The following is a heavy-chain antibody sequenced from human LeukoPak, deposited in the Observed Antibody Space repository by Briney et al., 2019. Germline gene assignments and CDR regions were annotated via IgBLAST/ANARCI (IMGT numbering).Heavy chain of an antibody. CDR1: GGTFSSYA. CDR3: ARAGHRGYSGYDSSYYYYGMDV. CDR2: SIPILGIA. V-gene: IGHV1-69*04. Sequence: SVKVSCKASGGTFSSYAISWVRQAPGQGLEWMGRSIPILGIANYAQKFQGRVTITADKSTSTAYMELSSLRSEDTAVYYCARAGHRGYSGYDSSYYYYGMDVWGQGTTVTVSS. D-gene: IGHD5-12*01. J-gene: IGHJ6*02.